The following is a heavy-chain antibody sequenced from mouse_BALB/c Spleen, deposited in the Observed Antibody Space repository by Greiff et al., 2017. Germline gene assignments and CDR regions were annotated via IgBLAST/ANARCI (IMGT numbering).Heavy chain of an antibody. D-gene: IGHD1-1*01. V-gene: IGHV1-7*01. Sequence: QVQLQQSGAELAKPGASVKMSCKASGYTFTSYWMHWVKQRPGQGLEWIGYINPSTGYTEYNQKFKDKTTLTADKSSSTAYMQLISLTSDDSAVYYCAISITTVDAMDDWGQGTSVTVSS. CDR1: GYTFTSYW. CDR2: INPSTGYT. J-gene: IGHJ4*01. CDR3: AISITTVDAMDD.